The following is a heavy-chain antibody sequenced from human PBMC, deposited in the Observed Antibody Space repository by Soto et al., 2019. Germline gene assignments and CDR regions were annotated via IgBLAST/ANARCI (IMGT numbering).Heavy chain of an antibody. Sequence: ASVKVSCKASVYTFTSYGISWVRQAHGQGLEWMGWISAYNGNTNYAQKLQGRVTMTTDTSTSTAYMELRSLRSDDTAVYYCARRGYCSGGSCYDYWGQGTLVTVSS. CDR2: ISAYNGNT. D-gene: IGHD2-15*01. CDR1: VYTFTSYG. CDR3: ARRGYCSGGSCYDY. J-gene: IGHJ4*02. V-gene: IGHV1-18*01.